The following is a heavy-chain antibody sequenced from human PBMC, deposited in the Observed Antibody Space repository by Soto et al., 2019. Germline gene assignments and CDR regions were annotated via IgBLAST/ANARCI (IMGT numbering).Heavy chain of an antibody. CDR2: IYPGDSNT. V-gene: IGHV5-51*01. CDR3: AKINTGLDY. CDR1: GYSFSNYW. D-gene: IGHD2-8*02. J-gene: IGHJ4*02. Sequence: PGESLKISCKGSGYSFSNYWIGWVRQMPGKGLEWMGIIYPGDSNTKYSPSFQGQVTISVDKSISTAYLQWSSLKASDTAIYYCAKINTGLDYWGQGTLVTVSS.